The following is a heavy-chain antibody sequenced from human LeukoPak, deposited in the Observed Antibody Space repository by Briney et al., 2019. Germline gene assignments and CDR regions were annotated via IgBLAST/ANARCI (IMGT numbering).Heavy chain of an antibody. Sequence: GGSLRLSCAASGSTFSSYSMNWVRQAPGKGLEWVSSISSSSSYIYYADSVKGRFTISRDNAKNSLYLQMNSLRAEDTAVYYCARDSRDYYGMDVWGQGTTVTVSS. CDR3: ARDSRDYYGMDV. J-gene: IGHJ6*02. CDR2: ISSSSSYI. V-gene: IGHV3-21*01. CDR1: GSTFSSYS.